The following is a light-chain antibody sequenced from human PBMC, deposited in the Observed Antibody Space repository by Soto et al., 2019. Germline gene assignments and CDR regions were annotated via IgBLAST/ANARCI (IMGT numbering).Light chain of an antibody. J-gene: IGKJ4*01. CDR3: MQALQTHHT. CDR1: QSLLHSNGYNY. Sequence: DIVMTQSPLSLPVTPGEPVSISCRSRQSLLHSNGYNYSDGYLQKPGQSPQLLIYLGSNRTSGVPDRFIGSGSGTDFTLKISRVYAEDVGVSYCMQALQTHHTFDGGPKVEIK. CDR2: LGS. V-gene: IGKV2-28*01.